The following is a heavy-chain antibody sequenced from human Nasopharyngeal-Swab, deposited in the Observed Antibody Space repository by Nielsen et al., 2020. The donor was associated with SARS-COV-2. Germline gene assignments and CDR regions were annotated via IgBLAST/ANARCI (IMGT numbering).Heavy chain of an antibody. CDR1: RFPFSSYT. J-gene: IGHJ4*02. D-gene: IGHD6-19*01. CDR3: ARESIAVAGGGDY. Sequence: GESLKISPAASRFPFSSYTMNWVPPAPGMGLEWVSYISSSTSTIYYTDPVKGRFTISRDNAKNSLYLQMNSLRAEDTAVYYCARESIAVAGGGDYWGQGTLVTVSS. CDR2: ISSSTSTI. V-gene: IGHV3-48*04.